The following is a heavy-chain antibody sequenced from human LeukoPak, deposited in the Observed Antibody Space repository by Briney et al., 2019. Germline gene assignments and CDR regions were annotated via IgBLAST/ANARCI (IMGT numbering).Heavy chain of an antibody. V-gene: IGHV3-74*01. CDR2: ICPDGTVT. J-gene: IGHJ4*02. CDR1: GFSFSTYC. Sequence: GGSLRLSCAASGFSFSTYCMHWVRQAPGKGPMWVSRICPDGTVTNYADSVKARFSISRDNARNTVYLQMNSLRAEDTAVYYCVRDFRSADYWGQGTLVTVSS. CDR3: VRDFRSADY.